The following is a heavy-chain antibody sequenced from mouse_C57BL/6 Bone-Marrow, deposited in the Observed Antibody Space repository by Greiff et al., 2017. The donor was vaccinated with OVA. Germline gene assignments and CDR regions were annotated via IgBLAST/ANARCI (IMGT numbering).Heavy chain of an antibody. J-gene: IGHJ3*01. CDR1: GYTFTSYG. CDR2: IYPRSGNT. D-gene: IGHD4-1*01. CDR3: ASLSNWEGEPLFAY. Sequence: QVQLQQSGAELARPGASVKLSCKASGYTFTSYGISWVKQRTGQGLEWIGEIYPRSGNTYYNEKFKGKATLTADKSSSTAYMELLSLTSEDSAVYFCASLSNWEGEPLFAYWGQGTLVTVSA. V-gene: IGHV1-81*01.